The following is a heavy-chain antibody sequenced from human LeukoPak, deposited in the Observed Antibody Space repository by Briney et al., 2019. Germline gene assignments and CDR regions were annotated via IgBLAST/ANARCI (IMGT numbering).Heavy chain of an antibody. D-gene: IGHD3-3*01. CDR3: TTLSYDVHY. Sequence: PGGALRLSCAASGFVFHNAWITWVRQAPGKGLEWVGRIKSNPDGGTADYAAPVKGRFIISRDDSKNTLYLQLNSLKTEDTAVYYCTTLSYDVHYWGQGTLVTVSS. V-gene: IGHV3-15*05. CDR2: IKSNPDGGTA. J-gene: IGHJ4*02. CDR1: GFVFHNAW.